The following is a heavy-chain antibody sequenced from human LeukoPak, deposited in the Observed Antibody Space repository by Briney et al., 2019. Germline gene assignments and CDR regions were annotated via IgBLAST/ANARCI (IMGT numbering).Heavy chain of an antibody. CDR3: AREVVPYSGKRRGDAFDI. D-gene: IGHD1-26*01. J-gene: IGHJ3*02. CDR2: ISAYNGNT. Sequence: ASVKVSCKASGYTFTSYGISWVRQAPGQGLEWMGWISAYNGNTNYAQKPQGRVTMTTDTSTSTAYMELRSLRSDDTAVYFCAREVVPYSGKRRGDAFDIWGQGTMVTVSS. V-gene: IGHV1-18*01. CDR1: GYTFTSYG.